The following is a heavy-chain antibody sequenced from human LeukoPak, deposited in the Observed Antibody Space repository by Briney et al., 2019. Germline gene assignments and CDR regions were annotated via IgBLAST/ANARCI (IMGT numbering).Heavy chain of an antibody. J-gene: IGHJ4*02. CDR1: GDTVSSNSAA. V-gene: IGHV6-1*01. Sequence: SQTLSLTCGLSGDTVSSNSAAWNWSRQSPSRGLEWLGRTYYRSKWYKDYAVSVKSRITINPDTSKIQFSLQLNSATPEDTAVYYSAEGGCTFPFWGQGTPVTVSS. CDR2: TYYRSKWYK. D-gene: IGHD2/OR15-2a*01. CDR3: AEGGCTFPF.